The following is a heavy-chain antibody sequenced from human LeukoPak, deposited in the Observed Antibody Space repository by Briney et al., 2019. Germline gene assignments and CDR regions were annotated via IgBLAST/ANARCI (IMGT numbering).Heavy chain of an antibody. CDR3: ARGRPHGNDY. CDR1: GFTFSSYW. V-gene: IGHV3-74*01. D-gene: IGHD4-23*01. Sequence: GGSLRLSCAASGFTFSSYWMDWVRQAPGKGLVWVSRIASDGSSTTYADSVKGRFSISRDNAKNTLYLQMNSLRVEDTAMYYCARGRPHGNDYWGQGTLVTLSS. CDR2: IASDGSST. J-gene: IGHJ4*02.